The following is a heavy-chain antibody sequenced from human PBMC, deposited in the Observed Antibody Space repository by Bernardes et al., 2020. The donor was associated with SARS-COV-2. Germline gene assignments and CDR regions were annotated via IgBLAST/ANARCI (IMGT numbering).Heavy chain of an antibody. CDR1: GGSFSGYY. D-gene: IGHD5-12*01. CDR2: INQSGST. J-gene: IGHJ4*02. CDR3: ARGVRGGYNTYFDY. Sequence: SETLSLTCDVYGGSFSGYYWSWIRQSPGKGLEWIGEINQSGSTTYNPSLKSRVAISIDRSKNQFSLRVTSMTAADTAVYYCARGVRGGYNTYFDYWGQGTLVTVSS. V-gene: IGHV4-34*01.